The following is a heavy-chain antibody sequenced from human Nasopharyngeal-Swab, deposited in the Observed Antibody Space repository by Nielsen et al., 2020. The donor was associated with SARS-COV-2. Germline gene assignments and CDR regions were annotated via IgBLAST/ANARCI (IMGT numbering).Heavy chain of an antibody. CDR2: ISSSGSTI. Sequence: GGSLRLSCAASGFTFSSYEMNWVRQAPGKGLEWVSYISSSGSTIYYADSVKGRFTISRDNAKNSLYLQMNSLRAEDTAVYYCARGTVYYDSSGVIDYWGQGTLVTVSS. CDR1: GFTFSSYE. D-gene: IGHD3-22*01. V-gene: IGHV3-48*03. CDR3: ARGTVYYDSSGVIDY. J-gene: IGHJ4*02.